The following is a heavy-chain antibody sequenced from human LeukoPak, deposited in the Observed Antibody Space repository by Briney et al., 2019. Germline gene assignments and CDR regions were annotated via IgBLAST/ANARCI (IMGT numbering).Heavy chain of an antibody. D-gene: IGHD1-26*01. J-gene: IGHJ4*02. CDR2: FYHSGST. CDR1: GYSISSGYY. V-gene: IGHV4-38-2*02. Sequence: SETLSLTCTVSGYSISSGYYWGWIRQPPRKGLEWIGNFYHSGSTYYNPSLKSRVTMSVDTSKNQFSLKLSSVTAADTAVYYCARSSGSLFDYWGQGTLVTVSS. CDR3: ARSSGSLFDY.